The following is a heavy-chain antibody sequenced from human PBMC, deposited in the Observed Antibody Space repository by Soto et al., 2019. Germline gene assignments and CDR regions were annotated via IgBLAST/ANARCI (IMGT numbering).Heavy chain of an antibody. J-gene: IGHJ6*02. D-gene: IGHD1-20*01. CDR1: GYSFTSYW. CDR2: IYPGDSDT. CDR3: ARHLTPYNWNDLRGMDV. Sequence: GESLKISCKGSGYSFTSYWIGWVRQMPGKGLEWMGIIYPGDSDTRYSPSFQGQVTISADKSISTAYLQWSSLKASDTAMYYCARHLTPYNWNDLRGMDVWGQGTTVTVSS. V-gene: IGHV5-51*01.